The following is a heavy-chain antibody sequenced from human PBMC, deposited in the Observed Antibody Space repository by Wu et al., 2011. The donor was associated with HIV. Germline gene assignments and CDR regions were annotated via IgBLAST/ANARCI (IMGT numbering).Heavy chain of an antibody. J-gene: IGHJ5*02. V-gene: IGHV1-69*11. CDR3: ARGYKWDLPAYNWFDP. Sequence: GTFSNYAINWVRQALDKDLSGWEGSSLSWYTNYARKFQGRVTITADESTSTTYMELSSLRSEDTAVYYCARGYKWDLPAYNWFDPWGQGTLVTVSS. CDR1: GTFSNYA. D-gene: IGHD1-26*01. CDR2: SSLSWYT.